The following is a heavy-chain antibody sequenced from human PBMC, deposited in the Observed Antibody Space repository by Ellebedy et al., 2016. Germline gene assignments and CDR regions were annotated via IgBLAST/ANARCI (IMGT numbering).Heavy chain of an antibody. Sequence: ASVKVSCXASGYTFTNYYMHWVRQAPGQGLEWMGLIKDNGQTRRYAQKFRGRVTMTWDTSTSTAHMELSSLRSDDTAVYFCARDHLGHWNFDYWGQGTLVTVSS. V-gene: IGHV1-46*01. D-gene: IGHD1-1*01. CDR2: IKDNGQTR. CDR3: ARDHLGHWNFDY. J-gene: IGHJ4*02. CDR1: GYTFTNYY.